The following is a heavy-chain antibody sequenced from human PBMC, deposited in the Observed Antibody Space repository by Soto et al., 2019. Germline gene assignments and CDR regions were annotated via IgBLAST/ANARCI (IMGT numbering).Heavy chain of an antibody. J-gene: IGHJ5*02. CDR1: GASISGFY. D-gene: IGHD1-1*01. CDR2: IYATGTT. Sequence: SETLSLTCTVSGASISGFYWSWIRKSAGKGLEWIGRIYATGTTDYNPSLKSRVMMSVDTSKKQFSLKLRSVTAADTAVYYCVRDGKKTLRDWFDPWGQGISVTVSS. CDR3: VRDGKKTLRDWFDP. V-gene: IGHV4-4*07.